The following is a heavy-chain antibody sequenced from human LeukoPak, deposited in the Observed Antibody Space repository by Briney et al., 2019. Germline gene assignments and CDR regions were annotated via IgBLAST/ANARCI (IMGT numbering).Heavy chain of an antibody. CDR3: AETGYSSGWYFGEYFHH. CDR1: GFTFSSYA. CDR2: ISDGGGTT. V-gene: IGHV3-23*01. J-gene: IGHJ1*01. Sequence: PGGSLRLSCAASGFTFSSYAMSWVRQAPGKGLEWVSAISDGGGTTYYAGSVKGRFTISRDNSKNTLYLQMNSLRAEDTAVYYCAETGYSSGWYFGEYFHHWGQGTLVTVSS. D-gene: IGHD6-19*01.